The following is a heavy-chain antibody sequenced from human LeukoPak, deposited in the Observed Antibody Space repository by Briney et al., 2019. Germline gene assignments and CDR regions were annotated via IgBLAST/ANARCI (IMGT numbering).Heavy chain of an antibody. V-gene: IGHV1-8*03. CDR2: MNPNNGNT. J-gene: IGHJ6*03. CDR1: GYTFTSYD. Sequence: ASVKVSCKASGYTFTSYDINWVRQATGQGLEWMGWMNPNNGNTGYAQNFQGRVTITRNTSISTAYMDLRSLRSEDTAVYYCARGPGAINDYYMDVWGKGTTVSVSS. D-gene: IGHD2-2*01. CDR3: ARGPGAINDYYMDV.